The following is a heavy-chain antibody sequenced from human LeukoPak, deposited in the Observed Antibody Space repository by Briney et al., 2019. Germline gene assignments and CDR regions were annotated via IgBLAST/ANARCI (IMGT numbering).Heavy chain of an antibody. D-gene: IGHD3-10*01. Sequence: TGGSLRLSCAASGFTFSFYSMNWVRQAPGKGLEWVSSMSVSSGLIYYADSVKGRFTVSRDNAKTSLYLQMNSLRAEDTAAYYCAREFGGSASGAGYWGQGTLVTVSS. V-gene: IGHV3-21*01. CDR3: AREFGGSASGAGY. CDR1: GFTFSFYS. J-gene: IGHJ4*02. CDR2: MSVSSGLI.